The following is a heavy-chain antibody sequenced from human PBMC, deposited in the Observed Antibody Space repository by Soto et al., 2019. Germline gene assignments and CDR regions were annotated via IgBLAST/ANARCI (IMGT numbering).Heavy chain of an antibody. Sequence: EVQLLESGGDSVQPWGSLRLSCAASGFTFSSYVMTWVRQAPGKGLEWVSVISSRGDSTYYADSVNGRFTGYRDNSKDTLALQMNSLRADDTAVYYCANAPSARFCFDVWGRGTLVTVSP. CDR1: GFTFSSYV. CDR3: ANAPSARFCFDV. V-gene: IGHV3-23*01. CDR2: ISSRGDST. J-gene: IGHJ2*01. D-gene: IGHD3-3*01.